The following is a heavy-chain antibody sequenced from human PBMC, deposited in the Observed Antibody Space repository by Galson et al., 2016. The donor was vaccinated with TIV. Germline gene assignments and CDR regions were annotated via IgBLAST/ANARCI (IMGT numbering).Heavy chain of an antibody. D-gene: IGHD1-26*01. CDR2: VSSSGRFL. V-gene: IGHV3-21*01. J-gene: IGHJ3*02. Sequence: SLRLSCAGFGFPFIHYSVNWVRQAPGKGLEWVASVSSSGRFLYYADSVKGRFTISKDNAKNSLNLQMNSLRAEDTALYYCARDRLWELLPPAAFDIWGQGTKVIVSS. CDR3: ARDRLWELLPPAAFDI. CDR1: GFPFIHYS.